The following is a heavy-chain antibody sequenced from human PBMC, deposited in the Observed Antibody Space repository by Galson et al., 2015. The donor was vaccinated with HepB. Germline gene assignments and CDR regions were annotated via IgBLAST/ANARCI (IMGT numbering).Heavy chain of an antibody. CDR2: ISFDGSNK. J-gene: IGHJ6*03. V-gene: IGHV3-30-3*01. D-gene: IGHD2-2*02. CDR1: GFTFNSYA. CDR3: ARGRYCSRTSCYSYYYYYNMDV. Sequence: SLRLSCAASGFTFNSYAMHWVRQAPGKGLEWVAVISFDGSNKYYADSVKGRFTISRDNFKNTLNLQINSLKPDDTAVYYCARGRYCSRTSCYSYYYYYNMDVWGKGTTVTVSS.